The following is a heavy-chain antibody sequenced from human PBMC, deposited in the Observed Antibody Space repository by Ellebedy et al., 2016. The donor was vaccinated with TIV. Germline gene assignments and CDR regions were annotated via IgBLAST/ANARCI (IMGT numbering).Heavy chain of an antibody. Sequence: GGSLRLSCAASGFTFSTYSMNWVRQAPGKGLEWVSSMSGTSSYVHYADSVEGRFTISRDNAKNSLYLHMSSLRVEDTAVYYCAVWSGSSNYYYYTMDVWGQGTTVTVSS. V-gene: IGHV3-21*06. CDR1: GFTFSTYS. D-gene: IGHD3-3*01. CDR3: AVWSGSSNYYYYTMDV. CDR2: MSGTSSYV. J-gene: IGHJ6*02.